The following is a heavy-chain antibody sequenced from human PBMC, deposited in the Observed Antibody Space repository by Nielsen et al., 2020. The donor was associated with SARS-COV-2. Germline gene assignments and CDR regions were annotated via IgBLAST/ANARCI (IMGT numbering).Heavy chain of an antibody. D-gene: IGHD3-3*01. Sequence: GESLKISCAASGFTVSSNYMSWVRQAPGKGLEWVSVIYSGGSTYYADSVKGRFTISRDNSKNTLYLQMNSLRAEDTAVYYCARLFWESYWGQGTLVTVSS. CDR2: IYSGGST. CDR3: ARLFWESY. V-gene: IGHV3-66*04. J-gene: IGHJ4*02. CDR1: GFTVSSNY.